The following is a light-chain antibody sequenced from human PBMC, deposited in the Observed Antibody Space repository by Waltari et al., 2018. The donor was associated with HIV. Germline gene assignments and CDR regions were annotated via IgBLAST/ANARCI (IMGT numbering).Light chain of an antibody. CDR2: AGS. V-gene: IGKV1-39*01. Sequence: EIKMTKPPPSLSASVGERVTITCRASQSITNYLNWYQQKPGKAPRLLIFAGSSLQSGVPARFSGSGSGTDFTLTITSLQAEDFATYYCQQSYSTPRTFGQGTKLDIK. CDR3: QQSYSTPRT. J-gene: IGKJ2*01. CDR1: QSITNY.